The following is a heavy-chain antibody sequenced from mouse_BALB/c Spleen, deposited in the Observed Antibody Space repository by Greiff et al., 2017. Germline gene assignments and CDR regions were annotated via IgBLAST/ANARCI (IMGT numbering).Heavy chain of an antibody. CDR2: ISSGSSTI. V-gene: IGHV5-17*02. CDR1: GFTFSSFG. CDR3: ARISSGYGAMDY. Sequence: VESGGGLVQPGGSRKLSCAASGFTFSSFGMHWVRQAPEKGLEWVAYISSGSSTIYYADTVKGRFTISRDNPKNTLFLQMTSLRSEDTAMYYCARISSGYGAMDYWGQGTSVTVSS. D-gene: IGHD3-1*01. J-gene: IGHJ4*01.